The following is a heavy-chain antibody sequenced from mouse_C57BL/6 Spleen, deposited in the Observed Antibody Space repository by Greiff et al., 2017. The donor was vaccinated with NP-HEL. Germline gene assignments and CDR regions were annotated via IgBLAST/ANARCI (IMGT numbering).Heavy chain of an antibody. J-gene: IGHJ2*01. CDR2: INPSSGYT. Sequence: VQLQQSGAELAKPGASVKLSCKASGYTFTSYWMHWVKQRPGQGLEWIGYINPSSGYTKYNQKFKDKATLTADKYSSTAYMKPGSQTYEDSAVYYCAREGTAYFDYWGPGTTLTVSS. D-gene: IGHD1-2*01. CDR3: AREGTAYFDY. V-gene: IGHV1-7*01. CDR1: GYTFTSYW.